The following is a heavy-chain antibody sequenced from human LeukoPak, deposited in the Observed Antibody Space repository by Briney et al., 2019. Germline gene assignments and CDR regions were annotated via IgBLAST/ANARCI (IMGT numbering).Heavy chain of an antibody. Sequence: GGSLRLSCAASGFTLSSYTMNWDRLSPGKGLEWVSSISGDTYYIQYADSVKGRFTVSRDNAKNSLYLQMNSLRADDTAVYYCARRSGSFDYWGQGTLVTVSS. CDR1: GFTLSSYT. CDR2: ISGDTYYI. J-gene: IGHJ4*02. CDR3: ARRSGSFDY. V-gene: IGHV3-21*01. D-gene: IGHD1-26*01.